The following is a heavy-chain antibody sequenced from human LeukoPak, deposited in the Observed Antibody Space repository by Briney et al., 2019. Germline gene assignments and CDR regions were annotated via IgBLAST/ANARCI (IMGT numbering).Heavy chain of an antibody. J-gene: IGHJ6*03. CDR3: AKDPRITKNYYYYYYMDV. V-gene: IGHV3-23*01. CDR1: GFTFSSHG. Sequence: GGSLRLSCAASGFTFSSHGMNWVRQAPGKGLEWVSGISPSGGITYYTDSVKGRFTISRDNSKNTLYLQMNSLRVEDTALYYCAKDPRITKNYYYYYYMDVWGKGTTVTVSS. D-gene: IGHD3-3*01. CDR2: ISPSGGIT.